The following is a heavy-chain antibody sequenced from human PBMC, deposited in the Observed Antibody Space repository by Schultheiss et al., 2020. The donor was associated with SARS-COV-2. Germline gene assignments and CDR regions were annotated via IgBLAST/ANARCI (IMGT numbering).Heavy chain of an antibody. Sequence: GGSLRLSCAASGFTFSSYWMSWVRQAPGKGLEWVANIKQDGSEKYYVDSVKGRFTISRDNAKNSLYLQMNSLRAEDTAVYYCARVGGVRGMPWYSSSWRGGNYYFDYWGQGTLVTVSS. J-gene: IGHJ4*02. CDR3: ARVGGVRGMPWYSSSWRGGNYYFDY. D-gene: IGHD6-13*01. CDR1: GFTFSSYW. V-gene: IGHV3-7*03. CDR2: IKQDGSEK.